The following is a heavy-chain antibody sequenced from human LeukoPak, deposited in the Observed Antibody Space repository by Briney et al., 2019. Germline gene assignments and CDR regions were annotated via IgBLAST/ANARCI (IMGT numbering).Heavy chain of an antibody. D-gene: IGHD3-10*01. CDR1: GYSISSGYY. CDR3: ARDFVVNYGWAAFDI. J-gene: IGHJ3*02. CDR2: IYHSGST. V-gene: IGHV4-38-2*02. Sequence: SETLSLTCTVSGYSISSGYYWGWIRQPPGKGLEWIGSIYHSGSTYYNPSLKSRVTISVDTSKNQFSLKLSSVTAADTAVYYCARDFVVNYGWAAFDIWGQGTMVTVSS.